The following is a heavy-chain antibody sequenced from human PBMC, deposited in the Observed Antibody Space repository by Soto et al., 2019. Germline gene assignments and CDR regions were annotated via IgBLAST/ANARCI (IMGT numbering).Heavy chain of an antibody. V-gene: IGHV3-9*01. CDR3: VKDESINWYSGHFRH. CDR1: GFTFDDYA. CDR2: INWNSGSI. Sequence: GGALRLSCAASGFTFDDYAMHWVRQVPGKGLEWVSGINWNSGSIGYGDSVKGRFAISRDNAKNSLHLQMNSLSAEDTAFYYCVKDESINWYSGHFRHWGQGTLVTVSS. D-gene: IGHD6-13*01. J-gene: IGHJ1*01.